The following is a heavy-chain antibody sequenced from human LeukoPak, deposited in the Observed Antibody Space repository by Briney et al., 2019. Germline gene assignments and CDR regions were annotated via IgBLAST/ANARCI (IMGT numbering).Heavy chain of an antibody. V-gene: IGHV4-59*01. Sequence: SETLSLTCTVSGGSMSSYYWNRIRQPPGKGLEWIGYIYYSGSTNYNPSLKSRVTMSVDTSKNQFSLNVSSVTAADTAVYYCARDMGFRSGWTNWFDPWGQGTQVTVSS. CDR1: GGSMSSYY. CDR2: IYYSGST. J-gene: IGHJ5*02. D-gene: IGHD6-19*01. CDR3: ARDMGFRSGWTNWFDP.